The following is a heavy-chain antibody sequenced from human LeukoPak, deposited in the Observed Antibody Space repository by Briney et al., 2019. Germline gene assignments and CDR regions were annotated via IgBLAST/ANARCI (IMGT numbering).Heavy chain of an antibody. V-gene: IGHV3-33*01. CDR2: IWYDGSNK. D-gene: IGHD5-18*01. CDR1: GFTFSSYG. Sequence: GGSLRLSCAASGFTFSSYGIHWVRQAPGKGLEWVAVIWYDGSNKYYADSVKGRFTISRDNYKNTLYLQMNSLRAEDTAVYYCAAYSRGYGIYWGQGTLVTVSS. CDR3: AAYSRGYGIY. J-gene: IGHJ4*02.